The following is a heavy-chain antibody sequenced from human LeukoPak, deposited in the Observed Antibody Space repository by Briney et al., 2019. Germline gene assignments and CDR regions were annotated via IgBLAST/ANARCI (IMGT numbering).Heavy chain of an antibody. CDR1: GFTFSSYA. V-gene: IGHV3-23*01. CDR3: AKDREADSSGWYGGYYFDY. CDR2: ISGGGVST. Sequence: GRSLRLSCAASGFTFSSYAMSSVRQAPGKGLEWVSVISGGGVSTYYADSVKGRFTTSRDNSKTTLYLQMNSLRAEDTAVYYCAKDREADSSGWYGGYYFDYWGQGTLVTVSS. J-gene: IGHJ4*02. D-gene: IGHD6-19*01.